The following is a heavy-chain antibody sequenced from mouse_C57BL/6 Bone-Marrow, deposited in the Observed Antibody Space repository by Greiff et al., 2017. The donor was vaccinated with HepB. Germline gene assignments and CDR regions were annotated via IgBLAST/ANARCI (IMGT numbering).Heavy chain of an antibody. D-gene: IGHD3-2*02. Sequence: QLQQPGAELVRPGSSVKLSCKASGYTFTSYWMHWVKQRPIQGLEWIGNIDPSDSETHYNQKFKDKATLTVDKSSSTAYRQLSSLTSEDSAVYYCAREGAGQLRLPEMFDYWGQGTTLTVSS. V-gene: IGHV1-52*01. J-gene: IGHJ2*01. CDR1: GYTFTSYW. CDR3: AREGAGQLRLPEMFDY. CDR2: IDPSDSET.